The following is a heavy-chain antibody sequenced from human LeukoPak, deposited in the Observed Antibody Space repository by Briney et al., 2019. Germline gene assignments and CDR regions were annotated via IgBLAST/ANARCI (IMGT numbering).Heavy chain of an antibody. J-gene: IGHJ4*02. V-gene: IGHV4-4*02. CDR1: GGSISSSNW. CDR2: IYHSGST. CDR3: ARDASGYYYFDY. Sequence: SETLSLTCAVSGGSISSSNWWSWVRQPPGKGLEWIGEIYHSGSTNYNPPLKRRVTISVDKSKNQFSLKLSSVTAADTAVYYCARDASGYYYFDYWGQGTLVTVSS. D-gene: IGHD3-22*01.